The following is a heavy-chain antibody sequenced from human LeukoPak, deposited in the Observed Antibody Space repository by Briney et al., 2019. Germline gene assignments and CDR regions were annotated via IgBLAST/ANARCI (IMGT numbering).Heavy chain of an antibody. J-gene: IGHJ4*02. Sequence: PGGSLRLSCAVSGITLSNYGMSWVRQAPGKGLEWVAGISDSGGSTNYADSVKGRFTISRDNAKNTLYLQMNSLRAEDTAVYYCAREGGYCSSTSCGYFDYWGQGTLVTVSS. CDR2: ISDSGGST. CDR1: GITLSNYG. V-gene: IGHV3-23*01. CDR3: AREGGYCSSTSCGYFDY. D-gene: IGHD2-2*01.